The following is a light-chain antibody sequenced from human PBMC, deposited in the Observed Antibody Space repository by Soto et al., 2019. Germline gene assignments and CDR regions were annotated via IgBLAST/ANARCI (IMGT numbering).Light chain of an antibody. CDR2: EVV. CDR3: CSYGGFSTFVI. J-gene: IGLJ2*01. V-gene: IGLV2-8*01. Sequence: QSALTQPPSASGSPGQSVTISCTGTKNDIGVYDFVSWYQHHPGKAPRLIIYEVVQRPSGVPDRFSGSKSGNTASLTVSGLQAADEADYHCCSYGGFSTFVIFGGGTKVTVL. CDR1: KNDIGVYDF.